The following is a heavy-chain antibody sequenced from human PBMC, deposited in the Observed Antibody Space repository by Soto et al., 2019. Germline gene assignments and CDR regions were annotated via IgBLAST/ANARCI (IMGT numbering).Heavy chain of an antibody. D-gene: IGHD6-13*01. CDR2: FDPEDGST. CDR3: ARDLAAADY. CDR1: GYTLTELS. V-gene: IGHV1-24*01. J-gene: IGHJ4*02. Sequence: VASVKVSCKVSGYTLTELSMHWVRQAPGKGLEWMGGFDPEDGSTNYAQKFRGRVTMARDTSTSTVYMDLSSLRSDDKAVYYCARDLAAADYWGQGTLVTVSS.